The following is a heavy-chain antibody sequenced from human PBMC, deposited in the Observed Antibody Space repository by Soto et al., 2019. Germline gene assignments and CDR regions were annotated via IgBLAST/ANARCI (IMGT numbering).Heavy chain of an antibody. CDR1: GGSFSGYY. Sequence: SETLSLTCAVYGGSFSGYYWSWIRQPPGKGLERIGEINHSGSTNYNPSLKSRVTISVDTSKNQFSLKLSSVTAADTAVYYCARARGDYNPDYFDYWGQGTLVTVSS. CDR3: ARARGDYNPDYFDY. CDR2: INHSGST. J-gene: IGHJ4*02. D-gene: IGHD4-17*01. V-gene: IGHV4-34*01.